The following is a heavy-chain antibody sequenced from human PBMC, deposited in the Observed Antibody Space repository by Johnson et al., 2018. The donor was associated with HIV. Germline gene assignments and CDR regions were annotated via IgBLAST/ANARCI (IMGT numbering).Heavy chain of an antibody. CDR1: GFPFSSYA. D-gene: IGHD1-7*01. V-gene: IGHV3-30*04. Sequence: QVQLVESGGGVVQSGRSLRLSCAASGFPFSSYAMHWVRQAPGKGLEWVAVISYDGSNKYYADSVKGRFTISRDNSKNTLYLQMNSLRAEDTAVYYCAREAETKQLELQANDAFDIWGQGTLVTVSS. J-gene: IGHJ3*02. CDR3: AREAETKQLELQANDAFDI. CDR2: ISYDGSNK.